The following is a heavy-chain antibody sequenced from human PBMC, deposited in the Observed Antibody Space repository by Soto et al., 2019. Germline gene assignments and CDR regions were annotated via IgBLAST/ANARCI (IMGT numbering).Heavy chain of an antibody. CDR3: ESSRYCSGGSCYYYGMDV. Sequence: SVKVSFKASVCTFISYAISGVRPAPGRGLEWMGGIIPIFCTSNYAQKFQGRVTLTADESTSTAYMEMSRPRSEDTAVYYCESSRYCSGGSCYYYGMDVWGQGTTVTVSS. CDR1: VCTFISYA. J-gene: IGHJ6*02. CDR2: IIPIFCTS. V-gene: IGHV1-69*13. D-gene: IGHD2-15*01.